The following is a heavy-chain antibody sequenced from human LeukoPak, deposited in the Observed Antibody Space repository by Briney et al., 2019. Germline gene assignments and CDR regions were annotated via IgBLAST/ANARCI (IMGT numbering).Heavy chain of an antibody. V-gene: IGHV4-4*02. Sequence: SQTLSLTCGVSGGSISSTNCWCWVRQPPGQRLEWIGEISLTGETNYNPSLNGRVTMSLDESRNQLSLDLTSVTAADTAIYYCSRESGACCPFGYWGQGTLVIVPP. CDR3: SRESGACCPFGY. CDR1: GGSISSTNC. J-gene: IGHJ4*02. CDR2: ISLTGET. D-gene: IGHD2-21*02.